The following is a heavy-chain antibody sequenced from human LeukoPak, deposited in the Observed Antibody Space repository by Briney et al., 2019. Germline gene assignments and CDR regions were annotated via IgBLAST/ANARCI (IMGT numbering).Heavy chain of an antibody. CDR3: AKSDDPTDRSNYFRFFGS. CDR1: GFTFSSYA. V-gene: IGHV3-23*01. J-gene: IGHJ4*02. D-gene: IGHD3-22*01. CDR2: ISGSSGDT. Sequence: GGSLRLSCAASGFTFSSYAMSWVRQAPGKGLEWVSGISGSSGDTYYAASVRGRFTISRDNSKNTLYLQLNSLRAEDTALYYCAKSDDPTDRSNYFRFFGSWGQGTLVTVSS.